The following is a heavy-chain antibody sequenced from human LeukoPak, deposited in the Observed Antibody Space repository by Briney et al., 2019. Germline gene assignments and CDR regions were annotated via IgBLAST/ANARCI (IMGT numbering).Heavy chain of an antibody. CDR1: GGSISSYY. D-gene: IGHD3-10*01. V-gene: IGHV4-4*07. Sequence: SETLSLTCTVSGGSISSYYWSWIRQPAGRGLGWIGRIYTSGSTNYNPSLKSRVTMSVDMSKNQFSLKLSSVTAADTAVYYCASSAYYGSGSYESFDYWGQGTLVTVSS. CDR2: IYTSGST. J-gene: IGHJ4*02. CDR3: ASSAYYGSGSYESFDY.